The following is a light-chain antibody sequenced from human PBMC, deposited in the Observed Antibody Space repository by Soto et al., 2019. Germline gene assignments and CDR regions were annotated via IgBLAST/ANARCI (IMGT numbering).Light chain of an antibody. CDR2: DVS. V-gene: IGLV2-14*01. Sequence: QSVLTQPASVSGSPGQSIAISCTGTSSDVGGYNYVSWYQQHPGKAPKLMVYDVSNRPSGVSNRFSGSKSGNTASLTISGLQAEDEADYYCSSYTGSSTYVFGTGTKVHRP. CDR3: SSYTGSSTYV. CDR1: SSDVGGYNY. J-gene: IGLJ1*01.